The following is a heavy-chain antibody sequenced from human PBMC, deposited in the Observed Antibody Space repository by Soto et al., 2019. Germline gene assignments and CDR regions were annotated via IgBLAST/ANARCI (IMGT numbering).Heavy chain of an antibody. D-gene: IGHD3-22*01. CDR2: INSAGSST. CDR3: PRDLESSGNEVAIEP. Sequence: GGSLRLSCAASGFTFRSYWMHWVRQAPGKGLVWVSRINSAGSSTRYADSVKGRFTISRDNAKNTLYLQMNSLRADDTAVYYCPRDLESSGNEVAIEPWGQGTLVTVSS. V-gene: IGHV3-74*01. CDR1: GFTFRSYW. J-gene: IGHJ5*02.